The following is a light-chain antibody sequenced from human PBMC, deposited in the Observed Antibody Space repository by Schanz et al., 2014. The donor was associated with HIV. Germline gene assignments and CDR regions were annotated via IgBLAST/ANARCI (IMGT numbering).Light chain of an antibody. CDR1: SSNIGAGYD. V-gene: IGLV1-40*01. CDR2: DND. CDR3: SSFAGRRNLL. Sequence: QSVLTQPPSLSGAPGQRVSLSCNGSSSNIGAGYDVHWYQHFPGTAPRLLIFDNDNRPSGVPNRFSGSKSGNAASLTVSGLQADDEADYYCSSFAGRRNLLFGGGTKLTVL. J-gene: IGLJ3*02.